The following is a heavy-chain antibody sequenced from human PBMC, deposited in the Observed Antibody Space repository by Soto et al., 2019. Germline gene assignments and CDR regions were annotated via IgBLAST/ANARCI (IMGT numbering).Heavy chain of an antibody. V-gene: IGHV3-74*01. J-gene: IGHJ4*02. D-gene: IGHD2-2*01. CDR2: INSDGSST. CDR3: ARVPYCSSSSCYSYFDS. CDR1: GFTFSSYL. Sequence: GGSLRLSCAASGFTFSSYLMHWARQAPGKGLLWVSRINSDGSSTNYADSVKGRFTISRDNAKNTLHLQMNSLRAEDTAVYYCARVPYCSSSSCYSYFDSWGQGTLVTVSS.